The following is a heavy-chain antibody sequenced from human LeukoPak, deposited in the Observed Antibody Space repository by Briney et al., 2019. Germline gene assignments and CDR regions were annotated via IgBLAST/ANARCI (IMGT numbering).Heavy chain of an antibody. V-gene: IGHV3-74*01. CDR2: IRRDGSDA. CDR1: GFTFSSYV. Sequence: GGSLRLSCAASGFTFSSYVMHWVRQAPGKGLGWVSRIRRDGSDARYAESVKGRFTISRDNPKNTMYLQMTSLRDEYTAVYYCARDWFHAIDYWGQGTLVTVSS. D-gene: IGHD2/OR15-2a*01. J-gene: IGHJ4*02. CDR3: ARDWFHAIDY.